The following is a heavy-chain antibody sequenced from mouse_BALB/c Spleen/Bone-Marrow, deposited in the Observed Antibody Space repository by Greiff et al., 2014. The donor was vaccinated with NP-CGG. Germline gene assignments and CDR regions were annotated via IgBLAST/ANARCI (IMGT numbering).Heavy chain of an antibody. CDR1: GFFINNYC. CDR3: DRGSYDEGAMDY. Sequence: QVQLKESGAGLVGPSQRLSLTCTVSGFFINNYCVHWVCQPPGKVLEWLGVIWAGGSTNYNSALMARLSISKDNSKSQVFLKMNSLQTDDTAMYYCDRGSYDEGAMDYWGQGTSVTVSS. CDR2: IWAGGST. D-gene: IGHD2-12*01. V-gene: IGHV2-9*02. J-gene: IGHJ4*01.